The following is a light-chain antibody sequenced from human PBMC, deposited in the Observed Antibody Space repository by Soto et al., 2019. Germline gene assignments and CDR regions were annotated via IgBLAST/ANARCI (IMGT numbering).Light chain of an antibody. V-gene: IGKV1-39*01. CDR1: QDIGNY. CDR2: GAS. CDR3: QHNYSSPFT. Sequence: DIQMTQSPSSLAASVGDRVTIPCRASQDIGNYLNWYQQKPGKAPQLLIYGASSLQSGVPSRFSGSGSGTDFTLTISSLQPEDFATYYCQHNYSSPFTFGQGTRLDIK. J-gene: IGKJ5*01.